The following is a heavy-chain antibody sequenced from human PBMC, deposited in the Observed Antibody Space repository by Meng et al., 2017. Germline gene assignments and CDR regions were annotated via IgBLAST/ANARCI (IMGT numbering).Heavy chain of an antibody. CDR1: GFTFSDSH. Sequence: GESLKISCTASGFTFSDSHIHWVRQASGKGLEWIGHIRSKAGNYATEYAASVRGRFTISRDDSESTAYLQMNSLKTEDTAVYYCSRQTESTHDYWGQG. J-gene: IGHJ4*02. CDR2: IRSKAGNYAT. V-gene: IGHV3-73*01. CDR3: SRQTESTHDY.